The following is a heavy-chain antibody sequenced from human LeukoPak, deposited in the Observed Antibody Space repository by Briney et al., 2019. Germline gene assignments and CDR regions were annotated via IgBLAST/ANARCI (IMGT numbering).Heavy chain of an antibody. Sequence: PGGSLRLSCAASGFTFSSYAMSWVRQAPGKGLEWVSGISGSGGGRYYADSVKGRFTISRDNSKNTLYLQMNNLRAEDTAVYYCAKGVDASGIYYYFYMDAWGKGTTVTVSS. D-gene: IGHD3-16*01. CDR1: GFTFSSYA. V-gene: IGHV3-23*01. CDR3: AKGVDASGIYYYFYMDA. J-gene: IGHJ6*03. CDR2: ISGSGGGR.